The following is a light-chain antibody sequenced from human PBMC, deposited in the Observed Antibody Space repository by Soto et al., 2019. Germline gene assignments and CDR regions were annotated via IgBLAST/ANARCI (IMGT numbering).Light chain of an antibody. Sequence: QSVLTQPPSASGSAGQSGTISCTGTSSDVGGYNYVSWYQQHPGKAPKLMIYEVSKRPSGVPDRFSGSKSGNTASLTVSGLQAEDEADYYCSSYAGSKTLFGGGTKLTV. CDR1: SSDVGGYNY. J-gene: IGLJ2*01. CDR3: SSYAGSKTL. V-gene: IGLV2-8*01. CDR2: EVS.